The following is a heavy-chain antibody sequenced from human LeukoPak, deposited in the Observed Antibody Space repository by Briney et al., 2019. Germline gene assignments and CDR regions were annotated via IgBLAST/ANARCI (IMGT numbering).Heavy chain of an antibody. D-gene: IGHD3-22*01. V-gene: IGHV4-30-4*01. CDR2: ICYSGST. Sequence: SETLSLTCTVSGGPISSGDYFGRRIRQPPGRGLEWIGYICYSGSTYYNPSLKSRVTISVDTSKNQFSLKLSSVTAADTAVYYCARSTPNYYDSSGYYKIGDAFDIWGQGTMVTVSS. J-gene: IGHJ3*02. CDR3: ARSTPNYYDSSGYYKIGDAFDI. CDR1: GGPISSGDYF.